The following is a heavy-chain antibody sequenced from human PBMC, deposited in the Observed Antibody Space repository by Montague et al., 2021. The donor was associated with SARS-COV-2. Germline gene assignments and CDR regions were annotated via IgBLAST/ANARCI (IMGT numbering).Heavy chain of an antibody. V-gene: IGHV4-39*07. CDR1: GASISSSSYY. CDR2: IYYSGST. CDR3: ARVGRQQLVRLSGMDV. D-gene: IGHD6-13*01. J-gene: IGHJ6*02. Sequence: SETLSLTCTVSGASISSSSYYWGWIRQPPGKGLEWIGSIYYSGSTYYNPSLKSRVTISVDTSKNQFSLKLSSVTAADTAGYYCARVGRQQLVRLSGMDVWGQGTTVTVSS.